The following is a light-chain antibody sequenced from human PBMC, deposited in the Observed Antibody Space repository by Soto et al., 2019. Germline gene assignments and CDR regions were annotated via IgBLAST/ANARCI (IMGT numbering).Light chain of an antibody. CDR2: DTS. V-gene: IGKV3-11*01. CDR3: QQRSYWPLT. J-gene: IGKJ4*01. CDR1: QSVSSY. Sequence: EIVLTQSPATLSLSPGERATLSCRASQSVSSYLAWYQQKPGQAPRLLIYDTSNRATGIPARFSGSGSGTDFTLTISSLEPEDFAVYYCQQRSYWPLTFGGGTKVEIK.